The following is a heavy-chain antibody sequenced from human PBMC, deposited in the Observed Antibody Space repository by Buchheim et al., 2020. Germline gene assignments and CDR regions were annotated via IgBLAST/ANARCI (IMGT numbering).Heavy chain of an antibody. CDR1: GGSISASPYS. Sequence: QLQVEESGPGLLKPSETLSLTCTVSGGSISASPYSWDWIRQPPGKGLEWIGSTYYSGNTFYNPSLKSRVAMSVDTSKNQFSLKLSSVTAADTAVYYCARYLGYCPGSSCYSGLQFAFDIWGQGT. V-gene: IGHV4-39*01. J-gene: IGHJ3*02. CDR2: TYYSGNT. CDR3: ARYLGYCPGSSCYSGLQFAFDI. D-gene: IGHD2-15*01.